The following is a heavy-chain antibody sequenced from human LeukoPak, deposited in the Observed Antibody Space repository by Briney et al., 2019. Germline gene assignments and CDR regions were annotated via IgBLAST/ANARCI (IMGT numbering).Heavy chain of an antibody. CDR2: IHRSGSP. CDR3: AREILGGFNPGAY. D-gene: IGHD1-14*01. J-gene: IGHJ4*02. CDR1: LDSTTSNF. V-gene: IGHV4-59*12. Sequence: SETLSLTCTVSLDSTTSNFWSWVRQPPGKGLEWIGEIHRSGSPNYNPSLQSRVTISIDRSRDQIVLELSSVTAADTAVYYCAREILGGFNPGAYWGQGILVTVSS.